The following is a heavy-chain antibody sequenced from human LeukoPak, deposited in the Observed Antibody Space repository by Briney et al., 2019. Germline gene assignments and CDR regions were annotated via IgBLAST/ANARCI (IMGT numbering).Heavy chain of an antibody. CDR1: GFTFSSYA. V-gene: IGHV3-23*01. Sequence: GGSPRLSCAASGFTFSSYAMSWVRQAPGKGLEWVSAISGSGGSTYYADSVKGRFTISRDNSKNTLYLQMNSLRAEGTAVYYCAKALSYGSGPYYFDYWGQGTLVTVSS. CDR2: ISGSGGST. J-gene: IGHJ4*02. D-gene: IGHD3-10*01. CDR3: AKALSYGSGPYYFDY.